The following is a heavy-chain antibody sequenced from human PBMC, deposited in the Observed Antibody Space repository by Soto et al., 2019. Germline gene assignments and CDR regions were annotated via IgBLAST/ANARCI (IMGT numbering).Heavy chain of an antibody. Sequence: GASVKVSCKASGGTFSSYAISWVRQAPGQGLEWMGGIIPIFGTANCAQKFQGRVTITADKSTSTAYMELSSLRSEDTAVYYCASYSGSYYIDYYYYGMDVWGQGTTVTVSS. CDR3: ASYSGSYYIDYYYYGMDV. CDR1: GGTFSSYA. V-gene: IGHV1-69*06. D-gene: IGHD1-26*01. J-gene: IGHJ6*02. CDR2: IIPIFGTA.